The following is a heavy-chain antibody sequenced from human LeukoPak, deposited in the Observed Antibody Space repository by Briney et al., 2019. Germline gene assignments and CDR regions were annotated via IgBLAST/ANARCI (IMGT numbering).Heavy chain of an antibody. Sequence: SETLSLTCTVSGGSISSSRYYWGWIRQPPGKGLEWIGTIYYNADTYHNPSLKSRVTISVDTSKNQFSLKLSSVTAAETAVYYCASPREMATIYDAFDNWGQGTMVTVSS. CDR1: GGSISSSRYY. CDR3: ASPREMATIYDAFDN. V-gene: IGHV4-39*01. J-gene: IGHJ3*02. D-gene: IGHD5-24*01. CDR2: IYYNADT.